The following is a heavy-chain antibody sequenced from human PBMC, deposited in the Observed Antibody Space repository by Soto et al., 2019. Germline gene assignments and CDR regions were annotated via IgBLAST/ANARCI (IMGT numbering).Heavy chain of an antibody. CDR2: INPSGGST. CDR1: GYTFTSYY. CDR3: ARVDADGGRTSYYYYGMDV. D-gene: IGHD1-26*01. J-gene: IGHJ6*02. V-gene: IGHV1-46*01. Sequence: ASVKVSCKASGYTFTSYYMHWVRQAPGQGLEWMGIINPSGGSTSYAQKFQGRVTMTRDTSTSTVYMELSSLRSEDTAVYYCARVDADGGRTSYYYYGMDVWGQGTTVTVSS.